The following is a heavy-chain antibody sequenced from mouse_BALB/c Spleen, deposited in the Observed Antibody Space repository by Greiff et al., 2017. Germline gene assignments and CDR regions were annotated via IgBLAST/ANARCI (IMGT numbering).Heavy chain of an antibody. CDR3: AKNGFTTVVGDYFDY. Sequence: QVQLKESGPSLVQPSQSLSITCTVSGFSLTSYGVHWVRQSPGKGLEWLGVIWRGGSTDYNAAFMSRLSITKDNSKSQVFLKMNSLQADDTAIYYCAKNGFTTVVGDYFDYWGQGTTLTVSS. CDR1: GFSLTSYG. J-gene: IGHJ2*01. CDR2: IWRGGST. V-gene: IGHV2-5-1*01. D-gene: IGHD1-1*01.